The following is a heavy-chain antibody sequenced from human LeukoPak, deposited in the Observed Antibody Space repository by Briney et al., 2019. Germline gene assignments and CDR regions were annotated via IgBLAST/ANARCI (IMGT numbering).Heavy chain of an antibody. CDR1: GYSFTTYA. CDR3: ARSIGAAGYMDV. D-gene: IGHD6-13*01. CDR2: INPNTGNP. Sequence: GASVKVSCKASGYSFTTYAMNWLRQAPGQGLEWMGWINPNTGNPTYAPGFTGRFVFSLDTSVSTAYLQISGLKADDTAVYYCARSIGAAGYMDVWGKGTTVTISS. V-gene: IGHV7-4-1*02. J-gene: IGHJ6*03.